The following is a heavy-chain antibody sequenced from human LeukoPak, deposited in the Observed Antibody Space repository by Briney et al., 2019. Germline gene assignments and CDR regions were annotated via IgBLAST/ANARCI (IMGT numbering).Heavy chain of an antibody. CDR2: LSGLGDSK. Sequence: GGSLRLSCSASGFIFKNYAMSWVRQAPGKGLEWVSGLSGLGDSKYYADSVNGRFSISRDNANNRLYLQMNNLRAEDTAVYYCAKEFRDTSMFTDGYFDSWGQGALVTVSS. V-gene: IGHV3-23*01. J-gene: IGHJ4*02. CDR1: GFIFKNYA. CDR3: AKEFRDTSMFTDGYFDS. D-gene: IGHD5-18*01.